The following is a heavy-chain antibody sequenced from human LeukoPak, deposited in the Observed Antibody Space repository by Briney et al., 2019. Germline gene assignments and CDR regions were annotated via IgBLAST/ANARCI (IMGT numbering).Heavy chain of an antibody. CDR2: IRGSGGRT. Sequence: GGSLRLSCAASGFTFSTYAMSWGRQTPGERLEWVSAIRGSGGRTYYADSVKSRFTISRDNSKNTLYLQMNSLRAEDTAVYYCAKWGYYYYGMDVWGKGTTVTVSS. CDR1: GFTFSTYA. CDR3: AKWGYYYYGMDV. J-gene: IGHJ6*04. D-gene: IGHD3-16*01. V-gene: IGHV3-23*01.